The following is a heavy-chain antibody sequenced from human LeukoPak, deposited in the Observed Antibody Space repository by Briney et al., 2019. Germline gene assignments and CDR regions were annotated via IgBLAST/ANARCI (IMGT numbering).Heavy chain of an antibody. CDR3: VRGIAGAANDH. D-gene: IGHD6-19*01. CDR1: GFTFSSYW. Sequence: GGSLGLSCAASGFTFSSYWMHWVRQAPGKGLVWVSRINPDGSSTTYADSVKGRFTMSRDNAASMLYLQMNSLRADDTAVYYCVRGIAGAANDHWGQGTLVTVSS. CDR2: INPDGSST. V-gene: IGHV3-74*01. J-gene: IGHJ4*02.